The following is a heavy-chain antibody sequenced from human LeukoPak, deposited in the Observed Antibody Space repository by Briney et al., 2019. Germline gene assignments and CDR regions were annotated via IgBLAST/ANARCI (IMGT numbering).Heavy chain of an antibody. CDR2: IYYTGST. J-gene: IGHJ4*02. Sequence: PSETLSLTCTVSGGSISSGDYYWSWIRQPPGKGLECIGYIYYTGSTYYNPSLESRVTISVDTSKNQFSLKLSSVTAADTAVHFCASTPINYGYFFDYWGQGILVTVSS. D-gene: IGHD5-24*01. CDR1: GGSISSGDYY. CDR3: ASTPINYGYFFDY. V-gene: IGHV4-30-4*01.